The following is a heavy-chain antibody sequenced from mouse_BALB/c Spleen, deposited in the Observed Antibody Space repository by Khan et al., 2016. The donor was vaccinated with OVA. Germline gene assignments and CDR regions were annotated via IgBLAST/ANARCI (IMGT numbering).Heavy chain of an antibody. Sequence: QVQLQQPGPGLVAPSQSLSITCTVSGFSLTSYGIHWVRQPPGKGLEWLGIIWAGGSTNYNSALMSRLSISKDNSRSKVFLKMNSQQTDAIAMYVGVSNRESDYFDYWGQGTTLTVSA. V-gene: IGHV2-9*02. CDR2: IWAGGST. CDR3: VSNRESDYFDY. J-gene: IGHJ2*01. CDR1: GFSLTSYG.